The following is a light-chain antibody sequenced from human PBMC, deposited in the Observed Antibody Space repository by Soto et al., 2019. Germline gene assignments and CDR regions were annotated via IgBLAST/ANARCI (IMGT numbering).Light chain of an antibody. J-gene: IGKJ1*01. CDR3: QQYMSSVT. CDR2: GAS. CDR1: QSVDTTF. V-gene: IGKV3-20*01. Sequence: EIVLTQSPGSLYWSPGQRATLSCRASQSVDTTFFAWYQKKPGQAPRLLIYGASKRATGIPDRFSGSGSGTDFTLIISRLEPEDFAVYYCQQYMSSVTFGQGTKVEIK.